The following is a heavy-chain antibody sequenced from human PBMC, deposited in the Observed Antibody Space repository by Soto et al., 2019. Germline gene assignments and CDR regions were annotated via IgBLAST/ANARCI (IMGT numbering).Heavy chain of an antibody. CDR2: IIHSEST. D-gene: IGHD1-26*01. CDR3: ARQRPTDGRWEFANYYGMDV. J-gene: IGHJ6*02. V-gene: IGHV4-34*12. Sequence: SESLSLTCAVYGGSFSAYYWSWVRQPPGKGLEWIGEIIHSESTKYNPSLKSRVTISVDTSKNQFSLKLSSVTAADTAVYYCARQRPTDGRWEFANYYGMDVWGQGTPVTVSS. CDR1: GGSFSAYY.